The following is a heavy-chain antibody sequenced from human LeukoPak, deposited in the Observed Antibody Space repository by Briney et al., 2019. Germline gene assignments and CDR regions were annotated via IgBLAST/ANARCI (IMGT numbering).Heavy chain of an antibody. J-gene: IGHJ4*02. CDR3: ARIGYSGTIGDY. CDR2: IYYSGST. V-gene: IGHV4-39*01. Sequence: SETLSLTCTVSGGSISSSSYYWGWIRQPPGKGLEWIGSIYYSGSTYYNPSLKNRVTISVDTSKNQFSLKLSSVTAADTAVYYCARIGYSGTIGDYWGQGTLVTVSS. CDR1: GGSISSSSYY. D-gene: IGHD5-12*01.